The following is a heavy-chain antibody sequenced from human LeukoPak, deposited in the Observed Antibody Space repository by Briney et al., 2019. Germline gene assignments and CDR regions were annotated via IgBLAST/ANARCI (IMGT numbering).Heavy chain of an antibody. V-gene: IGHV5-51*01. D-gene: IGHD5-24*01. CDR1: RYCYTRCR. Sequence: VGSLHLYCNGSRYCYTRCRMGWARPMPGKGLEGVGISYPGDSETRYSPSFQGQVTITADKSITTAYLQWSSLKASDTAMYYCARHGVEGYNGAFHIWGQGTMVTVSS. CDR2: SYPGDSET. J-gene: IGHJ3*02. CDR3: ARHGVEGYNGAFHI.